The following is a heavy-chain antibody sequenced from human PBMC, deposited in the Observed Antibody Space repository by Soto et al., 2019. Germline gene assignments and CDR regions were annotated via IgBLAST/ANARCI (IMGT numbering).Heavy chain of an antibody. D-gene: IGHD3-10*01. V-gene: IGHV3-23*01. J-gene: IGHJ5*02. CDR2: ISGGADTT. CDR3: AKTGDFLGWFDP. Sequence: PGGSLRLSCAASGFTFSTYAMSWVRQAPGKGLEWVSAISGGADTTYYADSVKGRFTISRDNSKNTLYLQMNSLRAEDTAVYYCAKTGDFLGWFDPWGQGTLVTVSS. CDR1: GFTFSTYA.